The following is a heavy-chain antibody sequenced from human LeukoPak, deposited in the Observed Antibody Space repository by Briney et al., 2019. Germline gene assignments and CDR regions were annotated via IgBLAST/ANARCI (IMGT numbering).Heavy chain of an antibody. CDR3: ARVNSSSSAFDY. Sequence: SETLSLTCTVSGGSISSYYWSWIRQPPGKGLEWIGYIYYSGSTNYNPSLKSRVTISVDTSKNQSSLKLSSVTAADTAVYYCARVNSSSSAFDYWGQGTLVTVSS. J-gene: IGHJ4*02. D-gene: IGHD6-6*01. V-gene: IGHV4-59*01. CDR1: GGSISSYY. CDR2: IYYSGST.